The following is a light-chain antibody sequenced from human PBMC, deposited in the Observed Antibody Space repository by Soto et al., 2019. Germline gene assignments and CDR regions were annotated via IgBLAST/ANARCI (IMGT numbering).Light chain of an antibody. CDR1: SSDVGGYNY. Sequence: QSAPTQPASVSGSPGQSITISCTGTSSDVGGYNYVSWYQQHPGKAPKLMIYEVSNRPSGVSNRFSGSKSGNTASLTISGLQAEDEADYYCSSYTSSSTLEFGGGTKLTVL. J-gene: IGLJ2*01. V-gene: IGLV2-14*01. CDR3: SSYTSSSTLE. CDR2: EVS.